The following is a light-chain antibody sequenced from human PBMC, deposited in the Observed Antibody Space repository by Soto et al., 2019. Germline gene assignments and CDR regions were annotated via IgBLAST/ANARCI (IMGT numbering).Light chain of an antibody. Sequence: EIVVTQSPATLSVSPGERATLSCRASQSVGNNFAWYQQKPGQAPRLLIFATSTRATGVPARFSGSGSGPECTLTLSSLQSEDVAVYYCQQYGDWPLTFGGGAKVEIE. CDR3: QQYGDWPLT. V-gene: IGKV3-15*01. CDR2: ATS. CDR1: QSVGNN. J-gene: IGKJ4*02.